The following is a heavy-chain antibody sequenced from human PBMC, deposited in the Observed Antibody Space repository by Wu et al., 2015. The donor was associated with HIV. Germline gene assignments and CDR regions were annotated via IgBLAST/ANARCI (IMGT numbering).Heavy chain of an antibody. Sequence: QVQLVQSGAEVKEPGASVKVSCKASGYTFTFYDINWVRQATGQGLEWMGWMNPNSGNTGYAQKFQGRITMTRNTSIRTAYMELSSLRSEDTAIYYCARQRAYTSGWYIYDYWGQGTRGHRLL. CDR2: MNPNSGNT. CDR3: ARQRAYTSGWYIYDY. CDR1: GYTFTFYD. V-gene: IGHV1-8*01. J-gene: IGHJ4*02. D-gene: IGHD6-19*01.